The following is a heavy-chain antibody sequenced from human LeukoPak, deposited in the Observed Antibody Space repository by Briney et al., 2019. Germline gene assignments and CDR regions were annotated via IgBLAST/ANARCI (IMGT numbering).Heavy chain of an antibody. D-gene: IGHD3-22*01. CDR3: ARERPWDSSRSYYFGMDV. CDR1: GFTFSSYA. V-gene: IGHV3-23*01. CDR2: IPGSGGAT. J-gene: IGHJ6*02. Sequence: PGGSLRLSCEASGFTFSSYAIRWVRQAPGTGLEWVSSIPGSGGATYYADSVRGRFSISRDSSKNTVYLQMNSLRDEDTAVYYCARERPWDSSRSYYFGMDVWGHGTTVTVSS.